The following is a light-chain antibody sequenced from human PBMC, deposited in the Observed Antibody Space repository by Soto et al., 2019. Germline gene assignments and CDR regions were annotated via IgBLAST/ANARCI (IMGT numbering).Light chain of an antibody. J-gene: IGKJ1*01. CDR1: QSVSSR. V-gene: IGKV1-39*01. Sequence: DIQMTQSPSSLSASVGDSVTITCRASQSVSSRLSWYQQKPGTAPKLLIYGASSLQSGVPSRFSGRRSGTDYTLTISGLQPEDFATYYCQQSFSRVTFGQGTKVEIK. CDR3: QQSFSRVT. CDR2: GAS.